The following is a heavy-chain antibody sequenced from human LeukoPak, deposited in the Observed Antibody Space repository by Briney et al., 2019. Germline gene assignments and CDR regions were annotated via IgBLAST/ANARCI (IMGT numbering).Heavy chain of an antibody. D-gene: IGHD6-13*01. CDR3: AKDGIAAAGLDYYMDV. Sequence: GGSLRLSCAASGFTFSSYAMSWVRQAPGKGREWVSAISGSGGSTYYADSVKGRFTTSRDNSKNTLYLQMNSLRAEDTAVYYCAKDGIAAAGLDYYMDVWGKGTTVTVSS. CDR2: ISGSGGST. J-gene: IGHJ6*03. CDR1: GFTFSSYA. V-gene: IGHV3-23*01.